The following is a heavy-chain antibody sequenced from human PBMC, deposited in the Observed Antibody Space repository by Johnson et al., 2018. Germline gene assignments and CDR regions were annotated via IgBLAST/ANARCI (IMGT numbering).Heavy chain of an antibody. J-gene: IGHJ3*02. Sequence: VQLVQSGAEVKKPGSSVKVSCKASGGTFSSYAISWVRQAPGQGLEWMGGIIPIFGTANYAQKFQGRVTITADESTSTAYMELSSLGSEDTAVYYWGRSPRPDLTPTGLNSFDIWGQGTMVTVSS. V-gene: IGHV1-69*01. CDR2: IIPIFGTA. CDR1: GGTFSSYA. CDR3: GRSPRPDLTPTGLNSFDI. D-gene: IGHD6-6*01.